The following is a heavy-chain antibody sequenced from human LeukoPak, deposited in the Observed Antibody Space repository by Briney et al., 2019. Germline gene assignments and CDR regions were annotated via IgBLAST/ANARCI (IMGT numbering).Heavy chain of an antibody. Sequence: SVKVSCKASGGTFSSYAISWVRQAPGQGLEWMGGIIPIFGTANYAQKFQGRVTMTRDTSTSTVYMELSSLRSEDTAVYYCARDNKGPSYYFDYWGQGTLVTVSS. CDR2: IIPIFGTA. J-gene: IGHJ4*02. V-gene: IGHV1-69*05. CDR3: ARDNKGPSYYFDY. CDR1: GGTFSSYA. D-gene: IGHD2/OR15-2a*01.